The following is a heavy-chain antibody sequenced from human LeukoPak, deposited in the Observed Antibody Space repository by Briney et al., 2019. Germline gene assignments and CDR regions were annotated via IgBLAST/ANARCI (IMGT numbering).Heavy chain of an antibody. Sequence: GGSLRLSCAASGFTFSSYAMSWVRQAPGKGLEWVSAISGSGGSTYYADSVKGRFTISRDSSKNTLYLQMNSLRAEDTAVYYCAKDRYYDSSGYYFVSVPLFDYWGQGTLVTVSS. J-gene: IGHJ4*02. CDR3: AKDRYYDSSGYYFVSVPLFDY. CDR1: GFTFSSYA. CDR2: ISGSGGST. V-gene: IGHV3-23*01. D-gene: IGHD3-22*01.